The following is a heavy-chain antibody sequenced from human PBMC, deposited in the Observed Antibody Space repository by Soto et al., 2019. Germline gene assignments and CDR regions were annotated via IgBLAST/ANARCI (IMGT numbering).Heavy chain of an antibody. V-gene: IGHV3-23*01. Sequence: DVHLLESGGGLVQPGGSLRLSCAASGFPFSIYVMTWVRQAPGKGLEWVSAVSGSGTTTYYADSVKGRFSISRDNSKNTLYLQMNNLRVDDTAVYYCAKVVGTARNAFDVWGHGTMVTVSS. CDR2: VSGSGTTT. CDR3: AKVVGTARNAFDV. CDR1: GFPFSIYV. J-gene: IGHJ3*01. D-gene: IGHD6-6*01.